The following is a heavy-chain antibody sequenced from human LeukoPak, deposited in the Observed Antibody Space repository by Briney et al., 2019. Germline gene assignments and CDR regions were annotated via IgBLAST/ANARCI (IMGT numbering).Heavy chain of an antibody. CDR2: IGGSGSTT. Sequence: GGSPRLSCAASASTFSSYAMSWVRQAPGKGLEWISTIGGSGSTTYYADSIKGRFTISRDNSKNTLYLQMNSVTAEDTAVYYCAKGEAHAFWSGYYFDSWGQGTLVTVSS. CDR1: ASTFSSYA. D-gene: IGHD3-3*01. V-gene: IGHV3-23*01. J-gene: IGHJ4*02. CDR3: AKGEAHAFWSGYYFDS.